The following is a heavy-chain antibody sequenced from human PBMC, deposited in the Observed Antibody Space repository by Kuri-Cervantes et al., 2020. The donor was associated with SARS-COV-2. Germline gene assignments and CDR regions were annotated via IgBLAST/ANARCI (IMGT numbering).Heavy chain of an antibody. CDR1: GFSFNDYA. Sequence: GGSLRLSCAASGFSFNDYAMHWVRQVPGKGLEWVSGVGWNINNVGYAASVKGRFTISRDNANNTLYLQMSSLRSEDTAVYYCAMGPRDLLGATTFDYWGQGTLVTVSS. CDR3: AMGPRDLLGATTFDY. CDR2: VGWNINNV. J-gene: IGHJ4*02. V-gene: IGHV3-9*01. D-gene: IGHD1-26*01.